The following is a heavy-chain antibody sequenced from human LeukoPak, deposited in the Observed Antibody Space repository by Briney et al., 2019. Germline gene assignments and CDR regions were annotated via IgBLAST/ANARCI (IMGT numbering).Heavy chain of an antibody. CDR3: ARDRGVAQNLNYFDY. Sequence: SQTLSLTCAISGDSVSSNSASWNWIRQSPSRGLEWLGRTYYRSKWDYDYPLSVRSRITISPDTSKNQFSLQLISVTPEDTVVYFCARDRGVAQNLNYFDYWGQGTLVTDSS. CDR1: GDSVSSNSAS. D-gene: IGHD3-10*01. V-gene: IGHV6-1*01. J-gene: IGHJ4*02. CDR2: TYYRSKWDY.